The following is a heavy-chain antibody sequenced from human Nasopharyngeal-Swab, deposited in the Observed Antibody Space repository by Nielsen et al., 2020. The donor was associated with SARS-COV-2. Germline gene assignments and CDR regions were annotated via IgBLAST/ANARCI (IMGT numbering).Heavy chain of an antibody. Sequence: GESLKISCAASEFTFSSYWMSWVRQAPGKGLEWVANIKQDGSEKYYVDSVKGRFTISRDNAKNSLYLQMNSLRAEDTAVYYCAREDTAMGNGMDVWGQGTTVTVSS. CDR2: IKQDGSEK. D-gene: IGHD5-18*01. CDR3: AREDTAMGNGMDV. J-gene: IGHJ6*02. CDR1: EFTFSSYW. V-gene: IGHV3-7*01.